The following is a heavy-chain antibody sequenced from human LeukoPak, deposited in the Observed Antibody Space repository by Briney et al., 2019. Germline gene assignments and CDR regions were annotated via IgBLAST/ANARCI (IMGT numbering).Heavy chain of an antibody. D-gene: IGHD3-10*01. V-gene: IGHV1-8*01. CDR1: GYTFTSYD. J-gene: IGHJ6*03. Sequence: ASVKVSCKASGYTFTSYDINWVRQATGQGLEWMGWMNPNSGNTGYAQKFQGRVTMTRNTSISTAYMELSSLRSEDTAVYYCARSPERGRRRSFSYYYYMDVWGKGTTVTISS. CDR3: ARSPERGRRRSFSYYYYMDV. CDR2: MNPNSGNT.